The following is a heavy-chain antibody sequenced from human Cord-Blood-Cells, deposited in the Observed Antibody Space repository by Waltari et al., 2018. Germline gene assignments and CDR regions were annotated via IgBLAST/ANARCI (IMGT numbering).Heavy chain of an antibody. Sequence: QVQLQESGPGLVKPSETLSLTCTVSGGSLSSYYWSWIRQPPWKGLEWFGYIDYSGGTNYMPALKSRVTISVDTSKNQFALKLSSVTAADTAVYYCASLGCSSTSCYDYWGQGTLVTVSS. D-gene: IGHD2-2*01. J-gene: IGHJ4*02. V-gene: IGHV4-59*01. CDR2: IDYSGGT. CDR3: ASLGCSSTSCYDY. CDR1: GGSLSSYY.